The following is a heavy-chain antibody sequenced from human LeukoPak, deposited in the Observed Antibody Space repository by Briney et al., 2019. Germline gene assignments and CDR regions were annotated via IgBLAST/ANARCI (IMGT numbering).Heavy chain of an antibody. CDR1: GFTFSSYS. V-gene: IGHV3-23*01. J-gene: IGHJ4*02. CDR2: ISGSGDNR. CDR3: AKYPASGGYFDY. Sequence: GGSLRLSCAPSGFTFSSYSMSWVRLAPGKGLEWVSGISGSGDNRYYADSVKGRFTISRDNSKNTLYLQMNSLRAEDTAVFYCAKYPASGGYFDYWGQGTLVTVSS. D-gene: IGHD6-13*01.